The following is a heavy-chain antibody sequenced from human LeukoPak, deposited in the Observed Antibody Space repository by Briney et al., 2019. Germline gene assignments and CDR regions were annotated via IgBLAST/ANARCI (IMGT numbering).Heavy chain of an antibody. CDR2: IYYSGTT. V-gene: IGHV4-39*01. D-gene: IGHD6-13*01. J-gene: IGHJ6*03. Sequence: SETLSLTCTVSGGSISNRDYYWGWIRQPPGKGLEWIASIYYSGTTHYNPSLKSRVTMSVDTSKNQFSLKLSSVTAADTAVYYCASGAAGYYYYYYMDVWGKGTTVTVSS. CDR3: ASGAAGYYYYYYMDV. CDR1: GGSISNRDYY.